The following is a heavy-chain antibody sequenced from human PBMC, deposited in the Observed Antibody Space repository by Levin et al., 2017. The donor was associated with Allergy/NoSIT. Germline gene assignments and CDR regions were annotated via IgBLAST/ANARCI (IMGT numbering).Heavy chain of an antibody. J-gene: IGHJ4*02. D-gene: IGHD4-17*01. V-gene: IGHV3-66*04. CDR1: GFTVSSNY. CDR2: IYSGGST. Sequence: GGSLRLSCAASGFTVSSNYMSWVRQAPGKGLEWVSVIYSGGSTYYADSVKGRFTISRDNSKNTLYLQMNSLRAEDTAVYYCARLDHNYGDYDYWGQGTLVTVSS. CDR3: ARLDHNYGDYDY.